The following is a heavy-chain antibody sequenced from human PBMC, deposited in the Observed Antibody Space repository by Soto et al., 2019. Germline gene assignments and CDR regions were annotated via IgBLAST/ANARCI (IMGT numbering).Heavy chain of an antibody. CDR1: GGTFSSYA. V-gene: IGHV1-18*01. J-gene: IGHJ5*02. CDR2: ISAYNGNT. D-gene: IGHD6-19*01. Sequence: ASVKVSCKASGGTFSSYAISWVRQAPGQGLEWMGWISAYNGNTNYAQKLQGRVTMTTDTSTSTAYMELRSLRSDDTAVYYCARWAVAGINWFDPWGQGTLVTVSS. CDR3: ARWAVAGINWFDP.